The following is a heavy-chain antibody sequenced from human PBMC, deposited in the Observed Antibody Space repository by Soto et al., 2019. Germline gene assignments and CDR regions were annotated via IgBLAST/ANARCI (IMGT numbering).Heavy chain of an antibody. CDR1: GGSVSSYY. D-gene: IGHD2-21*01. CDR3: ARLVAYCPDVSGNDF. V-gene: IGHV4-59*08. CDR2: IYYSGST. J-gene: IGHJ4*02. Sequence: QVQLQESGPRLVKPSETLSLSCTVSGGSVSSYYWSWIRQPPGKGLEWIGYIYYSGSTSYNPSLKSRDTISLDTSKNQVSLKLSSVTAADTAVYFCARLVAYCPDVSGNDFWGQGTLVTVSS.